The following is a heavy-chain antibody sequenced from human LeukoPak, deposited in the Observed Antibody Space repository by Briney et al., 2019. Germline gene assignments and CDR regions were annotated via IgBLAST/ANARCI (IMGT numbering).Heavy chain of an antibody. CDR3: ARVRGYYDSSGPRDY. V-gene: IGHV1-18*01. CDR1: GYTFTSYG. J-gene: IGHJ4*02. D-gene: IGHD3-22*01. Sequence: ASVKGSCKASGYTFTSYGISWVRQAPGQGIAWMGWISAYNGNTNYAQKLQGRVTMTTDTSTSTAYMELRSLRSDDTAVYYCARVRGYYDSSGPRDYWGQGTLVTVSS. CDR2: ISAYNGNT.